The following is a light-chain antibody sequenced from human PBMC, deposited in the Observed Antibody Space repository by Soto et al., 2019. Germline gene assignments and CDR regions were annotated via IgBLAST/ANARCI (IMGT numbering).Light chain of an antibody. CDR1: SSDVGDYNL. CDR3: CSYARTSTYV. Sequence: QSVLTQPASVSGSPGQSITISCTGTSSDVGDYNLVSWYQQRPGKAPKLMIYEDSKRPSGISNRFSVSKSGNTASLTISGLQAEDEAHYYCCSYARTSTYVFGTGTKVTVL. J-gene: IGLJ1*01. CDR2: EDS. V-gene: IGLV2-23*01.